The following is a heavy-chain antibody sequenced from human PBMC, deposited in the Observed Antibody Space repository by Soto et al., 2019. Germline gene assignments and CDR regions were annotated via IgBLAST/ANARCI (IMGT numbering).Heavy chain of an antibody. Sequence: PGGSLRLSCAASGFTFSSYAMSWVRQAPGKGLEWVSAISGSGGSTYYADSVKGRFTISRDNSKNTLYLQMNSLRAEDTAVYYCAKSPSLAAGTLLDYWGQGTLVTSPQ. D-gene: IGHD6-13*01. CDR3: AKSPSLAAGTLLDY. V-gene: IGHV3-23*01. CDR2: ISGSGGST. J-gene: IGHJ4*02. CDR1: GFTFSSYA.